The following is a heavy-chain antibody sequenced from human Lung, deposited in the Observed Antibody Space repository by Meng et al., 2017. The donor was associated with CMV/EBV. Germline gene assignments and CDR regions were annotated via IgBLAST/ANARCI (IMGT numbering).Heavy chain of an antibody. CDR3: ARDDSSS. CDR2: ISYDGSNK. Sequence: RVGESGGGVVQPGRSLRLSWAASGFTFSSYAMHWVRQAPGKGLEWVAVISYDGSNKYYADSVKGRFTISRDNSKNTLYLQMNSLRAEDTAVYYCARDDSSSWGQGTLVTVSS. V-gene: IGHV3-30-3*01. D-gene: IGHD3-22*01. CDR1: GFTFSSYA. J-gene: IGHJ5*02.